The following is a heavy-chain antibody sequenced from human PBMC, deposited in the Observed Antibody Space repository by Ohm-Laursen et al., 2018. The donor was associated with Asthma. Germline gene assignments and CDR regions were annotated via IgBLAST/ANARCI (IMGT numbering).Heavy chain of an antibody. CDR3: ARDVMEWYLPAFDF. J-gene: IGHJ4*02. CDR2: ISYDGSNK. D-gene: IGHD3-3*01. CDR1: GFTFSSYG. Sequence: SLRLSCAASGFTFSSYGMHWVRQAPGKGLEWVAVISYDGSNKYYADSVKGRFTISRDNSKNTLYLQMNSLRPDDMAVYYCARDVMEWYLPAFDFWGQGTLVTVSS. V-gene: IGHV3-30*03.